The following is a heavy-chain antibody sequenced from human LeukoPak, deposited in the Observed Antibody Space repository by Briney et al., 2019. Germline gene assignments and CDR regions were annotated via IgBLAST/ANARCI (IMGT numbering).Heavy chain of an antibody. Sequence: GGSLRLSCAASGFTFSSYAMSWVRQAPGKGLEWVSAISGSGGSTYYADSVKGRFTISRDNSKNTLYLQMNSLRAEDTAVYYCAKGNHFTIFGVVIIPYYFDYWGQGTLVTVSS. CDR3: AKGNHFTIFGVVIIPYYFDY. D-gene: IGHD3-3*01. V-gene: IGHV3-23*01. J-gene: IGHJ4*02. CDR1: GFTFSSYA. CDR2: ISGSGGST.